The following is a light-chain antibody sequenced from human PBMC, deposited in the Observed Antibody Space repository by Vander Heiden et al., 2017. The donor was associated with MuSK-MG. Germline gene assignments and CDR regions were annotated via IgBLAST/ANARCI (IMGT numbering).Light chain of an antibody. CDR3: QSYDSTQTKSHVV. Sequence: QSVLTQPPSVSVAPGQSVTISCTGSSSNIGAGYDVHWYQQLPGTAPKLLIYGTTIRPSGVPDRFSGSKSGTSASLAITGLQADDEADYYCQSYDSTQTKSHVVFGGGTKLTVL. V-gene: IGLV1-40*01. J-gene: IGLJ2*01. CDR2: GTT. CDR1: SSNIGAGYD.